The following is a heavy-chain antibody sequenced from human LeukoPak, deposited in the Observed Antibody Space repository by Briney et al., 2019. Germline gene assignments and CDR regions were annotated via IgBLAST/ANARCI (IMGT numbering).Heavy chain of an antibody. CDR2: IRYDGSNK. CDR1: GFTFSSYG. Sequence: AGGSLRLSCAASGFTFSSYGMHWVRQAPGKGLEWVAFIRYDGSNKYYADSVKGRFTISRDNSKNTLYLQMNSLRAEDTAVYYCARDRPTRIQLWEAIAAEGMDVWGQGTTVTVSS. V-gene: IGHV3-30*02. D-gene: IGHD5-18*01. J-gene: IGHJ6*02. CDR3: ARDRPTRIQLWEAIAAEGMDV.